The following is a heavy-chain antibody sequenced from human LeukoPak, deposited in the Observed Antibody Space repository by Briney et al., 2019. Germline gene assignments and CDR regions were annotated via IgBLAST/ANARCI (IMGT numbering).Heavy chain of an antibody. D-gene: IGHD2-15*01. CDR2: ISYDGSNK. CDR1: GFTFSSYA. Sequence: GRSLRLSCAASGFTFSSYAMHWVRQAPGKGLEWVAVISYDGSNKYYADSVKGRFTISRDNSKNTLYLQMNSLRAEGTAVYCCASGGKGANFDYWGQGTLVTVSS. CDR3: ASGGKGANFDY. V-gene: IGHV3-30-3*01. J-gene: IGHJ4*02.